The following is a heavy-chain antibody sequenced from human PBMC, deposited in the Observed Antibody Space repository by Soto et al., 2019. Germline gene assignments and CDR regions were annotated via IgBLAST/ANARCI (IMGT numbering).Heavy chain of an antibody. V-gene: IGHV1-18*01. D-gene: IGHD4-4*01. CDR1: GYTFTRNG. J-gene: IGHJ4*01. CDR3: ARDKDYMLDY. Sequence: QVQLVQSGAEVKEPGASVKVSCKPSGYTFTRNGISWVRQAPGQGLEWVGWISTNSGNTDYAQKLQGRVTLTTDTSTNTAYLELRSLRSDDTAVHYCARDKDYMLDYWGHGTLVTVSS. CDR2: ISTNSGNT.